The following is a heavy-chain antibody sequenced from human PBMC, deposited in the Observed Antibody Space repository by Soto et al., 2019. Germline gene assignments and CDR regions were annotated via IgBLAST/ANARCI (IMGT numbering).Heavy chain of an antibody. Sequence: PGGSLRLSCAASGFTFSSYSMNWVRQAPGKGLEWVSYISSGSSNIYYADSVKGRFTISRDNAKNSLYLQMNSLRAEDTAVYYCARVTGWYSGYDYYYGMDVWGQGTTVTVSS. CDR3: ARVTGWYSGYDYYYGMDV. CDR1: GFTFSSYS. V-gene: IGHV3-48*01. CDR2: ISSGSSNI. D-gene: IGHD5-12*01. J-gene: IGHJ6*02.